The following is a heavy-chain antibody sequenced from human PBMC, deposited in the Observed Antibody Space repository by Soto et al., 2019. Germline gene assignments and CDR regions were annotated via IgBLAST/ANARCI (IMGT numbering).Heavy chain of an antibody. D-gene: IGHD2-21*01. CDR1: GASISSGDYF. J-gene: IGHJ4*02. CDR2: IYDSGSS. CDR3: ARVVRGWHPHFDS. Sequence: SETLSLTCTVSGASISSGDYFWSWIRQPPGKGLEWIGYIYDSGSSYYNPSLKSRITMSVDTSKNQFSLKLSSVTAADTAVYYCARVVRGWHPHFDSWGQGTLVTVSS. V-gene: IGHV4-30-4*01.